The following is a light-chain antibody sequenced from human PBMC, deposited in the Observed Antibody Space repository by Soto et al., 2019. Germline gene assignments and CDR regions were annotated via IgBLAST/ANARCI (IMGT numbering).Light chain of an antibody. CDR3: QQYGESPLT. CDR1: QSVTSSY. V-gene: IGKV3-20*01. CDR2: GVS. Sequence: EIMLTQSPGTVSLSPGVRATLSCRASQSVTSSYSAWYQQKPGQAPRLLIYGVSSRATGIPVRCSGRGAGTDFTLTISRLEPEDFVVYYCQQYGESPLTFGGGTKVEIK. J-gene: IGKJ4*01.